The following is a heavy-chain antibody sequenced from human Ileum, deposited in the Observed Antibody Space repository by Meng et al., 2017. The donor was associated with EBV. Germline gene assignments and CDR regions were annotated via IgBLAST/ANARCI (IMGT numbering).Heavy chain of an antibody. CDR1: GGSVISNNW. D-gene: IGHD3-9*01. V-gene: IGHV4-4*02. J-gene: IGHJ4*02. Sequence: QVEVQESGPRLVKPSGTLSLTCAVSGGSVISNNWWSWVRQPPGKGLEWIGEIFHIGSTNNSPSLKSRVTISVDNSKNQFSQSLTSVTAADTAIYYCAKVSLTGTFYDHWGQGILVTVSS. CDR3: AKVSLTGTFYDH. CDR2: IFHIGST.